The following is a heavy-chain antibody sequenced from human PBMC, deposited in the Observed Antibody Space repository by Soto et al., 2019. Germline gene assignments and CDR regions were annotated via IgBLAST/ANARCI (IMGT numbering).Heavy chain of an antibody. V-gene: IGHV1-2*02. J-gene: IGHJ5*02. CDR3: AREANWNQNWFDP. CDR1: GYTFTGYY. D-gene: IGHD1-20*01. Sequence: ASVKVSCKASGYTFTGYYMHWVRQAPGQGLEWMGWINPNSGGTNYAQKFQGRVTMTRDTSISTASMELSRLRSDDTAVYYCAREANWNQNWFDPWGQGTLVTVSS. CDR2: INPNSGGT.